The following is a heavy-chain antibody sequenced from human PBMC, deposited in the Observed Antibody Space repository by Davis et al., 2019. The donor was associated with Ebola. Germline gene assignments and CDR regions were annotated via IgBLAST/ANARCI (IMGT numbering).Heavy chain of an antibody. J-gene: IGHJ6*02. Sequence: AASVKVSCKASGGTFSSYAISWVRQAPGQGLEWMGGIIPIFGTANYAQKFQGRVTITPDESTSTAYMELSSLRSEDTAVYYCARGEFDYGGNSRYYYGMDVWGQGTTVTVSS. V-gene: IGHV1-69*13. CDR1: GGTFSSYA. CDR2: IIPIFGTA. D-gene: IGHD4-23*01. CDR3: ARGEFDYGGNSRYYYGMDV.